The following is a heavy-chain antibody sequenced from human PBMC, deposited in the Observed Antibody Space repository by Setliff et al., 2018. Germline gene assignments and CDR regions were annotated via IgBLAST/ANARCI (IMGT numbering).Heavy chain of an antibody. Sequence: PSETLSLTCTVSGDSISTYYWSWIRRPAGKGLEWIGRVFVDGSTNYNPSLKSRVTMSVDTSKTQFSLKLNSMTTADTAVYYCARGGTYRYFDYWGQGALVTVSS. J-gene: IGHJ4*02. CDR2: VFVDGST. CDR1: GDSISTYY. V-gene: IGHV4-4*07. CDR3: ARGGTYRYFDY.